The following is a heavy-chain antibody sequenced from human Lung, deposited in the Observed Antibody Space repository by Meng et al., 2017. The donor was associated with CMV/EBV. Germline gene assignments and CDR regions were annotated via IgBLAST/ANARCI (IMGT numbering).Heavy chain of an antibody. V-gene: IGHV1-8*03. CDR1: GYTFTSYD. CDR3: ARVYTCRDDFWRNCYYYGMDF. D-gene: IGHD3-3*01. CDR2: MNPNSGNT. J-gene: IGHJ6*02. Sequence: ASVKVSCKASGYTFTSYDINWVRQATGQGLEWMGWMNPNSGNTGYAQKFQGRVTITRNTSISTAYMELSSLRSEDTAVYYCARVYTCRDDFWRNCYYYGMDFWGQGTAVTVSS.